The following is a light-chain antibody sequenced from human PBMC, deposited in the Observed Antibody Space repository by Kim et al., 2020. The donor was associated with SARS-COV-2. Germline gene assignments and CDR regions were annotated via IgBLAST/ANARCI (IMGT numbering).Light chain of an antibody. CDR2: DAS. CDR1: QSVNIY. Sequence: DIQMTQSPSTLSASVGDRVTITCRASQSVNIYLAWYQHRPGKAPDLLIYDASILQSGVPSRFSGSGSGTDFTLTISGLQPDDFATYYCQEYKSNSWTFGQGTKVHIK. J-gene: IGKJ1*01. CDR3: QEYKSNSWT. V-gene: IGKV1-5*01.